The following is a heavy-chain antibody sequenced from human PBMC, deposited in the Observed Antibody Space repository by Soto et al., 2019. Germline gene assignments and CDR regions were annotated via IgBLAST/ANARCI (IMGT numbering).Heavy chain of an antibody. CDR1: GASISTNHHN. CDR3: ARLPTGYPNWFDH. V-gene: IGHV4-39*01. Sequence: SETLSLTCTVSGASISTNHHNWAWVRQPPGKGLEWMGNIHYRGDTYFNPSLGSRLSMSVDTSKNQFSLKLTSVTAADTAVYYCARLPTGYPNWFDHWGQGPLVNVSS. D-gene: IGHD3-9*01. J-gene: IGHJ5*02. CDR2: IHYRGDT.